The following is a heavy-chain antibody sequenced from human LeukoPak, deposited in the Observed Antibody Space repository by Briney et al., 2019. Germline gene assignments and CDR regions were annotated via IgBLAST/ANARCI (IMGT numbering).Heavy chain of an antibody. V-gene: IGHV1-2*02. CDR1: GYTFTGYY. J-gene: IGHJ4*02. D-gene: IGHD2-15*01. Sequence: ASVKVSCKASGYTFTGYYMHWVRQAPGQGLEWMGWINPNSGGTNYAQKFQGRVTMTRDTSIGTACMELSRLRSDDTAVYYCARVRRAGSSSSIDYWGQGTLVTVSS. CDR3: ARVRRAGSSSSIDY. CDR2: INPNSGGT.